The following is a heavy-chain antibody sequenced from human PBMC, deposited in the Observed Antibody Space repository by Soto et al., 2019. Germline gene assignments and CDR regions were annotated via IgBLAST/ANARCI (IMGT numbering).Heavy chain of an antibody. CDR1: GFTFSSYA. Sequence: GESLKISCAASGFTFSSYAMSWVRQAPGKGLEWVSAISGSGGSTYYADSVKGRFTISRDNSKNTLYLQMNSLRAEDTAVYYCATDIVVVVAASDYWGQGTLVTVSS. CDR2: ISGSGGST. CDR3: ATDIVVVVAASDY. D-gene: IGHD2-15*01. V-gene: IGHV3-23*01. J-gene: IGHJ4*02.